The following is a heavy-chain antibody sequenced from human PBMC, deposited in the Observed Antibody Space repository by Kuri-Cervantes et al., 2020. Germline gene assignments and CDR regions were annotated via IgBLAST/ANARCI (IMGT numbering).Heavy chain of an antibody. J-gene: IGHJ5*02. CDR3: ARVHRWELLFRFDP. D-gene: IGHD1-26*01. V-gene: IGHV1-46*01. CDR1: GYTFTSYD. Sequence: ASVKVSCKASGYTFTSYDINWVRQAPGQGLEWMGIINPSGGSTSYAQKFQGRVTMTRDTSTSTVYMELSSLRSADTAVYYCARVHRWELLFRFDPWGQGTLVTVSS. CDR2: INPSGGST.